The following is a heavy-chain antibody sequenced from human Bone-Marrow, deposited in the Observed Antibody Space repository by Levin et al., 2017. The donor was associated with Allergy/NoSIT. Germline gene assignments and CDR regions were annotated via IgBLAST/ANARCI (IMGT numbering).Heavy chain of an antibody. CDR1: GFIFDDFA. CDR3: AKDTSTRWFNYFDH. CDR2: ISWNGGDK. D-gene: IGHD3-10*01. J-gene: IGHJ4*02. V-gene: IGHV3-9*01. Sequence: GGSLRLSCEGSGFIFDDFAMHWVRQVPGKGLEWVSGISWNGGDKEYVDSVKGRFTISRDNIKRSLYLQIDSLIPEDTALYSCAKDTSTRWFNYFDHWGPGSQVTVSS.